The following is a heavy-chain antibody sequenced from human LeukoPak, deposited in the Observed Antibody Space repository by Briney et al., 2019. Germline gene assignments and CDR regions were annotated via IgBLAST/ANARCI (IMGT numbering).Heavy chain of an antibody. CDR3: ARERGGNNYGYVFDY. V-gene: IGHV6-1*01. Sequence: SQTLTLTCAISGDSVSSNSVAWNWIRQSPSRGLEWLGRTYYRSKWYNDYAVSVDSRITINPDTTKNRFPLQLTSVTPEDTAVYYCARERGGNNYGYVFDYWGQGTLVTVSS. D-gene: IGHD5-18*01. J-gene: IGHJ4*02. CDR2: TYYRSKWYN. CDR1: GDSVSSNSVA.